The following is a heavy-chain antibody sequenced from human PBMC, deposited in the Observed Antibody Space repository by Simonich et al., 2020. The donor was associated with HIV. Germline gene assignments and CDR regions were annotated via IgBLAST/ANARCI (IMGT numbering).Heavy chain of an antibody. V-gene: IGHV3-7*01. Sequence: EVQLVESGGGLVQPGGSLRLSCAASGFTFRSYWMSWVRQAQGKGLEGVANKKQDGSEKYYVDSVKGRFTISRDNAKNSLYLQMNSLRAEDTAMYYCARDAPWALDYWGQGTLVTVSS. D-gene: IGHD7-27*01. CDR2: KKQDGSEK. CDR1: GFTFRSYW. CDR3: ARDAPWALDY. J-gene: IGHJ4*02.